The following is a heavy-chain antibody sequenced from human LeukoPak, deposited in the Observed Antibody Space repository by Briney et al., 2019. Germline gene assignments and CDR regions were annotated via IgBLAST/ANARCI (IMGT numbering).Heavy chain of an antibody. J-gene: IGHJ4*02. Sequence: RAGGSLRLSCAASGFTVSDNYMSWVRQAPGKGLEWVSAISGSGGSTYYADSVKGRFTISRDNSKNTPYLQMNSLRAEDTAVYYCAKALHQWLVRGAYFDYWGQGTLVTVSS. CDR2: ISGSGGST. CDR1: GFTVSDNY. D-gene: IGHD6-19*01. CDR3: AKALHQWLVRGAYFDY. V-gene: IGHV3-23*01.